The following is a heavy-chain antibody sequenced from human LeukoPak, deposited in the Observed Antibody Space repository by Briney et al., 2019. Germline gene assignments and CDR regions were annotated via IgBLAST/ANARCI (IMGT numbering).Heavy chain of an antibody. CDR1: GGSISSYY. V-gene: IGHV4-4*07. J-gene: IGHJ4*02. CDR3: ARGKDWGLYYFDY. Sequence: SETLSLTCTVSGGSISSYYWSWIRQPAGKGLEWIGRIYTSGSTNHNPSLKSRVSISMDTSNNQFSLRVTSVTAADTGVYYCARGKDWGLYYFDYWGQGTLVTVSS. D-gene: IGHD7-27*01. CDR2: IYTSGST.